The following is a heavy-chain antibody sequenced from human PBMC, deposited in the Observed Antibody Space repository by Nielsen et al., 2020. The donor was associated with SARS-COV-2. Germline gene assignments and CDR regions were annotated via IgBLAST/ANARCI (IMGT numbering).Heavy chain of an antibody. V-gene: IGHV4-34*01. CDR1: GGSFTDSY. Sequence: SETLSLTCAVSGGSFTDSYWTWIRQPPGKGLEWIGDINHSGSANYNPSLQSRLTISVDTSKNQFSLKLSSVTAADTAVYYCARASTIFGVVIGWFDPWGQGTLVTVSS. J-gene: IGHJ5*02. CDR2: INHSGSA. D-gene: IGHD3-3*01. CDR3: ARASTIFGVVIGWFDP.